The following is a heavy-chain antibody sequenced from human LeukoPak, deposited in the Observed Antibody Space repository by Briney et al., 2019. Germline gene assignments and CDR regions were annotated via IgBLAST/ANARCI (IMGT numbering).Heavy chain of an antibody. CDR3: AKGHRNLDYYDSSGFFDY. CDR1: GFTFSSYA. J-gene: IGHJ4*02. D-gene: IGHD3-22*01. Sequence: GGSLRLSCAASGFTFSSYAMSWVRQAPGKGLEWVSAISGSGGSTYYADSVKGRFTISRDNSKNTLYLQMNSLRAEDTAVYYCAKGHRNLDYYDSSGFFDYGGQGTLVTVSA. CDR2: ISGSGGST. V-gene: IGHV3-23*01.